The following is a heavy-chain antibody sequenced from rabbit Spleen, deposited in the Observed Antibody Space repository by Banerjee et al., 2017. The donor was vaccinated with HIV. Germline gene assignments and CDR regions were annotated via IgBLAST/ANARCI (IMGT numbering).Heavy chain of an antibody. CDR3: ARAVGFPGTGYDYFNL. J-gene: IGHJ4*01. CDR1: GFSFSSYYW. D-gene: IGHD8-1*01. V-gene: IGHV1S40*01. Sequence: QSLEESGGDLVKPGASLTLTCTASGFSFSSYYWICWVRQAPGKGPEWIACIYIGNGDTYYASWAKGRFTISMTSSTTVDLKMTSLTAADTATYFCARAVGFPGTGYDYFNLWGPGTLVTVS. CDR2: IYIGNGDT.